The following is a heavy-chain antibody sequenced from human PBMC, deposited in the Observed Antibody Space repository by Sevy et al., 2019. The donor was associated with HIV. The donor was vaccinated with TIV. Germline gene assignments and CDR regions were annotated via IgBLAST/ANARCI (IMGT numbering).Heavy chain of an antibody. J-gene: IGHJ4*02. V-gene: IGHV3-23*01. CDR3: ARPGPYTSGYPSDY. CDR2: ISASGGDT. D-gene: IGHD3-22*01. CDR1: GFSFSTYA. Sequence: GGSLRLSCAASGFSFSTYAMSWVRQAPGKGLESVSAISASGGDTYYADSVKGRFTISRDNSKNTLFLQMNSLRAGDTALYYCARPGPYTSGYPSDYWGQGTLVTVSS.